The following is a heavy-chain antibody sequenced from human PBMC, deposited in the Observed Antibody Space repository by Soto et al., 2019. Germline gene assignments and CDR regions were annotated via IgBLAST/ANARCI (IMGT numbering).Heavy chain of an antibody. CDR3: ARDNPGRYYYYYYMDV. CDR1: GFTFSSYW. CDR2: IKQDGSEK. J-gene: IGHJ6*03. V-gene: IGHV3-7*01. Sequence: EVQLVESGGGLVQPGGSLRLSCAASGFTFSSYWMSWVRQAPGKGLEWVANIKQDGSEKYYVDSVKGRFTISRDNAKNSLYLQMNSLSAEDTAVYYCARDNPGRYYYYYYMDVWGKGTTVTVSS.